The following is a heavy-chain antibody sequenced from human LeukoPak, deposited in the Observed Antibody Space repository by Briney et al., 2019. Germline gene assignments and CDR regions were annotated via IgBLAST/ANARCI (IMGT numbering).Heavy chain of an antibody. V-gene: IGHV4-34*01. CDR3: ARGRRSSGFIDY. CDR1: GGSFSGYY. J-gene: IGHJ4*02. D-gene: IGHD6-19*01. CDR2: INHSGSN. Sequence: SETLSLTCAVYGGSFSGYYWSWIRQPPGKGLEWIGEINHSGSNNYNPSIKSRVTISVDTSKKQFSLKLSSVTAADTAVYYCARGRRSSGFIDYWGQGTLVTVSS.